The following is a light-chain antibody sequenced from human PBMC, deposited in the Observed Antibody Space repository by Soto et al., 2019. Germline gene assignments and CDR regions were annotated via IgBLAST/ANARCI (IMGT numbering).Light chain of an antibody. CDR1: QSISTY. CDR2: AAS. Sequence: DIQMTQSPSSLSASIGDRVTITCRASQSISTYLNWYQQKPGKAPKLLIYAASSLHSGVPSRFSGSGSGAVFTLTISSLQSEDFATYYCQQSYNTPCTFGQGTKLEIK. V-gene: IGKV1-39*01. CDR3: QQSYNTPCT. J-gene: IGKJ2*02.